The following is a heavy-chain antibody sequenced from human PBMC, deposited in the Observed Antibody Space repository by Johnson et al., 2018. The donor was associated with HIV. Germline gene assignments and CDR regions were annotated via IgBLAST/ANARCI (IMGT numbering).Heavy chain of an antibody. CDR1: GFPFSSYG. CDR2: ISYDGSNK. J-gene: IGHJ3*02. Sequence: QVQLVESGGGVVQPGRSLRLSCAASGFPFSSYGMHWVRQTPGKGLEWVAVISYDGSNKYYADSVKGRFIISRDNSKNTLYLQVNSLRTEDTALYYCAKEVATRGIVGARGAFYIWGQGTMVAVSS. D-gene: IGHD1-26*01. CDR3: AKEVATRGIVGARGAFYI. V-gene: IGHV3-30*18.